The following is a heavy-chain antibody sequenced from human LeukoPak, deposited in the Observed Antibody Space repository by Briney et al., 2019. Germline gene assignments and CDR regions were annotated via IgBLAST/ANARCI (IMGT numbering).Heavy chain of an antibody. V-gene: IGHV3-23*01. J-gene: IGHJ4*02. Sequence: GGTLRLSCAASGFTFSSYAMSWVRQAPGKGLEWVSAISGSGGSTYYADSVKGRFTISRDNSKNTLYLQMNSLRAEDTAVYYCAKCLIVVVPAALDYWGQGTLVTVSS. CDR3: AKCLIVVVPAALDY. D-gene: IGHD2-2*01. CDR1: GFTFSSYA. CDR2: ISGSGGST.